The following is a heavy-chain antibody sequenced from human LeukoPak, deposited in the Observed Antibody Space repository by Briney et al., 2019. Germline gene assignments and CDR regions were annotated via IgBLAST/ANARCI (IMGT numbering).Heavy chain of an antibody. V-gene: IGHV3-23*01. J-gene: IGHJ4*02. CDR2: ISGSGGST. Sequence: GGSLRLLCAASGFTFSSYAMSWVRQGPGQGLEWVSGISGSGGSTYYADSVKGRFTISRDNSKNTLYLQMDSLRAEDTAVYYCGKDFCHLWGQGTLVTVSS. D-gene: IGHD2/OR15-2a*01. CDR3: GKDFCHL. CDR1: GFTFSSYA.